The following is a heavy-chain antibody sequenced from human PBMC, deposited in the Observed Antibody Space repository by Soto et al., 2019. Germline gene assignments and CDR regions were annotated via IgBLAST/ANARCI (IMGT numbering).Heavy chain of an antibody. J-gene: IGHJ4*02. V-gene: IGHV1-3*01. CDR1: GYTFTSYA. Sequence: ASVKVSCKASGYTFTSYAMHWGRQAPGQRLEWMGWINAGNGNTKYSQKFQGRVTITRDTSASTAYMELSSLRSEDTAVYYCARGLPGRYFDYWGQGTLVTVSS. CDR3: ARGLPGRYFDY. CDR2: INAGNGNT.